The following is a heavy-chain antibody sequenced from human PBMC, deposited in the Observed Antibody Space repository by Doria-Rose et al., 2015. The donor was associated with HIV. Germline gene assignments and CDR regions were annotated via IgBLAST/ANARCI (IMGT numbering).Heavy chain of an antibody. J-gene: IGHJ6*03. CDR2: ISWDSGAK. V-gene: IGHV3-9*01. CDR3: AKAPIIGPKYYFYMDV. Sequence: EVQLLESGGGLVQPGRSLRLSCVGSGFSFESYAMHWVRLAPGKGLEWVAGISWDSGAKGNADSVEGRFTISRDNAKKSVYLEMRSLRPEDTAIYYCAKAPIIGPKYYFYMDVWGKGASVTVSS. CDR1: GFSFESYA. D-gene: IGHD3-3*01.